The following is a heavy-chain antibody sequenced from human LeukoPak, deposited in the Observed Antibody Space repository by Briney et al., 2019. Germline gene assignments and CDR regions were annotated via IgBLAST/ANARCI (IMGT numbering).Heavy chain of an antibody. CDR1: GYSFTSYW. V-gene: IGHV5-51*01. J-gene: IGHJ4*02. D-gene: IGHD3-3*01. CDR2: IYPSDSDT. Sequence: GESLKISCKGSGYSFTSYWIGWVRQMPGKGLEWMGIIYPSDSDTRYSPSFQGQVTISADKSINTAYLQWGSLKASDTAMYYCARHKRSLPYDFWGQGTLVTVSS. CDR3: ARHKRSLPYDF.